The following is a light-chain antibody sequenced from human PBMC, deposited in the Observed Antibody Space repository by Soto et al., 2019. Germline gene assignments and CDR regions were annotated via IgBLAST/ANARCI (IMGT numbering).Light chain of an antibody. J-gene: IGKJ4*01. CDR2: GAS. CDR1: QSVSSN. CDR3: QQYNNWPLT. Sequence: EIVMTQSPATLSESPGERATLSCRASQSVSSNLAWYQQKPGQAPRLLIYGASTRATGIPARFSGSGSGTEFTLTISGLQSEDFAVYYCQQYNNWPLTFGGGTKVDTK. V-gene: IGKV3-15*01.